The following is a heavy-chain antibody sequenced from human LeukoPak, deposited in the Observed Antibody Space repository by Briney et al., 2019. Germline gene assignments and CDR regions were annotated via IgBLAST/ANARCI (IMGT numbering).Heavy chain of an antibody. CDR3: ARGIGVDCSGGSCYSGPNWFDP. V-gene: IGHV3-30-3*01. CDR1: GFTFSSYA. CDR2: ISYDGSNK. D-gene: IGHD2-15*01. J-gene: IGHJ5*02. Sequence: GRSLRLSCAASGFTFSSYAMHWVRQAPGKGLEWVAVISYDGSNKYYADSVKGRFTISRDNSKNTLYLQMNSLRAEDTAVYYCARGIGVDCSGGSCYSGPNWFDPWGQGTLVTVSS.